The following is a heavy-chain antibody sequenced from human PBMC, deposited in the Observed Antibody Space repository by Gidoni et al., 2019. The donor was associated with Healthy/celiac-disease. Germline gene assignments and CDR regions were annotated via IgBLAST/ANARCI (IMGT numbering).Heavy chain of an antibody. CDR1: GGSISSGGYA. CDR2: IYHSGST. J-gene: IGHJ6*02. D-gene: IGHD2-15*01. CDR3: ARVVVAAFGGMDV. V-gene: IGHV4-30-2*01. Sequence: QLQLQESGSGLVKPSQTLSLTCAVSGGSISSGGYAWRWIRQPPGKGLEWIGYIYHSGSTYYNPSLKSRVTISVDRSKNQFSLKLSSVTAADTAVYYCARVVVAAFGGMDVWGQGTTVTVSS.